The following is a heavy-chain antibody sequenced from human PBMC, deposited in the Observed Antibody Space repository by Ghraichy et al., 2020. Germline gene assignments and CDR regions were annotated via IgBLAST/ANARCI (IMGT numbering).Heavy chain of an antibody. CDR3: TTDGKYSSSAEFWFDP. CDR1: GFTFINAW. V-gene: IGHV3-15*01. J-gene: IGHJ5*02. CDR2: IKSKTDGGTT. D-gene: IGHD6-6*01. Sequence: LSLTCAVSGFTFINAWMTWVRQAPGKGLEWVGRIKSKTDGGTTDYAAPVKGRFIISRDDSKNTMYLQMNSLKTEDTAVYYCTTDGKYSSSAEFWFDPWGQGTLVTVSS.